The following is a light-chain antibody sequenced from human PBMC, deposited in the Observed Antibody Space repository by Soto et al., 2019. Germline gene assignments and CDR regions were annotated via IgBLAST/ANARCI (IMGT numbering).Light chain of an antibody. J-gene: IGKJ1*01. V-gene: IGKV4-1*01. CDR1: QSVLYNSNNKNY. CDR3: QQYYGTPRA. CDR2: WAS. Sequence: DIVMTQSPDSLAVSLGERATIRSRSSQSVLYNSNNKNYLAWYQQKPGQPPKLIISWASTRESGVPDRFSGSGCGTDFALTISSLQAEDVAVYYCQQYYGTPRAFVQLTKV.